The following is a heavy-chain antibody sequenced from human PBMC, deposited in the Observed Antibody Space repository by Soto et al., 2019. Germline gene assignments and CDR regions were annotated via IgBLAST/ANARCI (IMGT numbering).Heavy chain of an antibody. J-gene: IGHJ6*02. CDR1: RYIFTNYG. D-gene: IGHD6-13*01. CDR3: ARRGYSSSWYYYYYYGMDV. V-gene: IGHV1-8*02. Sequence: AASVKVSCKAVRYIFTNYGVSWVRQAPGQGLEWMGWITTYNGNTEYAQKFQGRVTMTRNTSISTAYMELSSLRSEDTAVYYCARRGYSSSWYYYYYYGMDVWGQGTTVTVSS. CDR2: ITTYNGNT.